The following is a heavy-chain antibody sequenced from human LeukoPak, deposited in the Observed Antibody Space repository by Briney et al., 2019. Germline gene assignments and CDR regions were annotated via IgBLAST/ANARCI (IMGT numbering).Heavy chain of an antibody. J-gene: IGHJ3*02. D-gene: IGHD3-22*01. V-gene: IGHV4-59*01. CDR2: IYYSGST. CDR3: ARGFTMIVVPNGFDI. Sequence: SETLSLTCTVSGGSISTYYWNWIRQPPGKGLEWIGYIYYSGSTNYNPSLKSRVTISVDTSKNQFSLKLTSVTAADTAVYYCARGFTMIVVPNGFDIWGQGTMVTVSS. CDR1: GGSISTYY.